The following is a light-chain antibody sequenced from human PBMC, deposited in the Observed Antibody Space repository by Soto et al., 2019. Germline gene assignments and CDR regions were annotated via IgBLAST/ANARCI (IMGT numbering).Light chain of an antibody. CDR2: KAS. CDR3: QHYNSYSEA. CDR1: QTIRRW. Sequence: DIQMTQSPSTLSGSVGDRVTITCRASQTIRRWLAWYQQKQGKAPKIXIYKASTLKSGVPSRFSGSGAGTEFTLTISSLQPADFETDDCQHYNSYSEAFGQGTKVDIK. V-gene: IGKV1-5*03. J-gene: IGKJ1*01.